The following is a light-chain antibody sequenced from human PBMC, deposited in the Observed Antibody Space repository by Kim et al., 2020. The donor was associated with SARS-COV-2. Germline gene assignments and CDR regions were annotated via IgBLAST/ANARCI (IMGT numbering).Light chain of an antibody. Sequence: ELTQPPSVSVSPGQTASITCSGDKLGDKYACWYQQKPGQSPVLVIYQDSKRPSGIPERFSGSNSGNTATLTISETQAMDEADYYCQAWDSSTYVFGTG. J-gene: IGLJ1*01. V-gene: IGLV3-1*01. CDR1: KLGDKY. CDR3: QAWDSSTYV. CDR2: QDS.